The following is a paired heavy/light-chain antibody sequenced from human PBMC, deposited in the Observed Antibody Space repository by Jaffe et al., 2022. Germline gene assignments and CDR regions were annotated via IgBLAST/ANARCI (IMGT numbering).Light chain of an antibody. CDR3: QQLNSYPLT. CDR1: QGISSY. V-gene: IGKV1-9*01. J-gene: IGKJ4*01. CDR2: SAS. Sequence: DIQLTQSPSFLSASVGDRVTITCRASQGISSYLAWYQQKPGKAPKLLIYSASTLQSGVPSRFSGSGSGTEFTLTISSLQPEDFATYYCQQLNSYPLTFGGGTKVEIK.
Heavy chain of an antibody. D-gene: IGHD2-8*01. V-gene: IGHV4-59*01. CDR3: ARGSSTKTDY. CDR2: IYYSGTT. J-gene: IGHJ4*02. Sequence: QVQLQESGPGLVKPSETLSLTCTVSGGSISSYYWNWIRQPPGKGLEWIGYIYYSGTTNYNPSLKSRVTISVDTSKNQFSLKLSSVTAADTAVYYCARGSSTKTDYWGQGTLVTVSS. CDR1: GGSISSYY.